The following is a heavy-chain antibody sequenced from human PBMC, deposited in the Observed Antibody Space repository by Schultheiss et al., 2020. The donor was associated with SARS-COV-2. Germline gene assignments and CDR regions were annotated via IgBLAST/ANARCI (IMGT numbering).Heavy chain of an antibody. V-gene: IGHV1-46*01. Sequence: ASVKVSCKASGYTFTSYYMHWVRQAPGQGLEWMGIINPSGGSTSYAQKFQGRVTMTMDTSTSTVYMELSSLRSEDTAVYYCARVAKDFWSGTPSYYYGMDVWGQGTTVTVSS. J-gene: IGHJ6*02. CDR2: INPSGGST. CDR3: ARVAKDFWSGTPSYYYGMDV. CDR1: GYTFTSYY. D-gene: IGHD3-3*01.